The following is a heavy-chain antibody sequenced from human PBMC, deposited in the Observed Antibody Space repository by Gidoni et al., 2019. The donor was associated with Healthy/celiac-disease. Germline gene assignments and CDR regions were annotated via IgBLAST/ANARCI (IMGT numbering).Heavy chain of an antibody. J-gene: IGHJ4*02. CDR2: ISYDGSNK. D-gene: IGHD3-3*01. CDR3: ARRPADFWSCYYTGQTYYFDY. V-gene: IGHV3-30-3*01. Sequence: QVELVGYGGRVVQTGRTLRLSCAASRFNFSTYAIHRVRQAPGQGLEWVAFISYDGSNKYYADSVKGRFTISRDNSKNTLYRQMNSLRAEDTAVYYCARRPADFWSCYYTGQTYYFDYWGQGTLVTVSS. CDR1: RFNFSTYA.